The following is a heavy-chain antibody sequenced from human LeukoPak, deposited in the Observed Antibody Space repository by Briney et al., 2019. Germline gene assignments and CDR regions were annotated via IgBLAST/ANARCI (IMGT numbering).Heavy chain of an antibody. Sequence: GESLKISWNASGYTFTSYWLGWVRQMPGKGLEWVGIIHPGYSDTRYSQSFQGQVTISADKSITTAYLQWSSLKAADSAMYYCARPRYCSTISCRYFDYWGQGTLVTVPS. D-gene: IGHD2-2*01. CDR3: ARPRYCSTISCRYFDY. J-gene: IGHJ4*02. V-gene: IGHV5-51*01. CDR1: GYTFTSYW. CDR2: IHPGYSDT.